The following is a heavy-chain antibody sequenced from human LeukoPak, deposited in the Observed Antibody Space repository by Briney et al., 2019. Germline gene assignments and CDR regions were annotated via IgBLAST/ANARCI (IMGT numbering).Heavy chain of an antibody. CDR2: ISAYSGNT. CDR3: ARESIAAAVYY. CDR1: GYTFTSYG. V-gene: IGHV1-18*01. Sequence: ASVKVSCKASGYTFTSYGISWVRQAPGQGLEWTGWISAYSGNTNYAQKLQGRVTMTTDTPTSTAYMELRSLRSDDTAVYYCARESIAAAVYYWGQGTLVTVSS. D-gene: IGHD6-25*01. J-gene: IGHJ4*02.